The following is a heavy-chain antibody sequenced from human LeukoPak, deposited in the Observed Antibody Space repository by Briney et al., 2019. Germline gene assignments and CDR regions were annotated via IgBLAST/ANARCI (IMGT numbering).Heavy chain of an antibody. V-gene: IGHV3-21*01. CDR1: GFTFSSYN. Sequence: PGGSLRLSCAASGFTFSSYNMNWVRQAPGKGLEWVSSITSGSSYIYYADSVKGRFTISRDNAKNSLYLQMNSLRAEDTAVYYCARGAGGYYDSSGYRFDHDAFDIWGQGTMVTVSS. CDR3: ARGAGGYYDSSGYRFDHDAFDI. D-gene: IGHD3-22*01. J-gene: IGHJ3*02. CDR2: ITSGSSYI.